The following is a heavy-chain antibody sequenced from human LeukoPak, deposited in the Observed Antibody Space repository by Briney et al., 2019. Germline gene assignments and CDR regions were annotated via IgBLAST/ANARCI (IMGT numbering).Heavy chain of an antibody. V-gene: IGHV4-4*07. D-gene: IGHD6-13*01. CDR2: IYNSESI. Sequence: PSETLSLTCTVSGGSINGYYWSWIRQPAGKGLVWIGRIYNSESINYNPSLKSRVTMSIDTSKNQFSLKLNSVTAADTAVYYCARDRSSSYTRDWFDPWGQGALVTVSS. J-gene: IGHJ5*02. CDR1: GGSINGYY. CDR3: ARDRSSSYTRDWFDP.